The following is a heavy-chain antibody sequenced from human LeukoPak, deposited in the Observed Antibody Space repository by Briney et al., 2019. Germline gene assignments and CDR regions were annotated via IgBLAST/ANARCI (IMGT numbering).Heavy chain of an antibody. CDR2: INPNSGGT. CDR3: ARTAKSDDFWSGSHYYYYYYMDV. CDR1: GYTFTGYY. D-gene: IGHD3-3*01. J-gene: IGHJ6*03. Sequence: ASVKVSCKASGYTFTGYYMHWVRQAPGQGLEWMGWINPNSGGTNYAQKFQGRVTMTRDTSISTAYMELSRLRSDDTAVYYCARTAKSDDFWSGSHYYYYYYMDVWGKGTTVTVSS. V-gene: IGHV1-2*02.